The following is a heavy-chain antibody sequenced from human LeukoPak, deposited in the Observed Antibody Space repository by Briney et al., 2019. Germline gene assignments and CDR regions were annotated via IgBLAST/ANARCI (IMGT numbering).Heavy chain of an antibody. J-gene: IGHJ5*02. Sequence: GGSLRLSCAASGFTFSRYSMNWVRQAPGKGLEWVSYISSRSRTIYYADSVKGRFTISRDNAKNSLYLQMSSLRAKDTAVYYCARGVSKNPWGQGTLVTVSS. CDR1: GFTFSRYS. CDR3: ARGVSKNP. CDR2: ISSRSRTI. V-gene: IGHV3-48*04.